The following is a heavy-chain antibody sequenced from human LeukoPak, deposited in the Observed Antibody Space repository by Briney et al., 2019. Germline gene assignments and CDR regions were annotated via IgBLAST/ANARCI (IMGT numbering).Heavy chain of an antibody. Sequence: GGSLRLSCAASGFTFSNAWMSWVRQAPGKGLEWVGRIKSKTDGGTTDYAAPVKGRFTISRDDSKNTLYLQMNSLKTEDTAVYYCWSSGYYYYYYYYMDVWGKGTTVTVSS. CDR2: IKSKTDGGTT. D-gene: IGHD3-22*01. CDR3: WSSGYYYYYYYYMDV. CDR1: GFTFSNAW. J-gene: IGHJ6*03. V-gene: IGHV3-15*01.